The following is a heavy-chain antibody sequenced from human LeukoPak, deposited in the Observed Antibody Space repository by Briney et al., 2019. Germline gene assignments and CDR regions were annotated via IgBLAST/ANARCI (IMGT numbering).Heavy chain of an antibody. CDR3: ARSAYNYGYVYFDH. D-gene: IGHD5-18*01. J-gene: IGHJ4*02. Sequence: ASVKVSCKASGYTFTGCFIHYVRQAPGQGREGMGWIDPNSDNIRYSETFKDRVTMTRDTSTNTAYMELSWLISDDTAVYYCARSAYNYGYVYFDHWGQGTLVIVSS. CDR1: GYTFTGCF. V-gene: IGHV1-2*02. CDR2: IDPNSDNI.